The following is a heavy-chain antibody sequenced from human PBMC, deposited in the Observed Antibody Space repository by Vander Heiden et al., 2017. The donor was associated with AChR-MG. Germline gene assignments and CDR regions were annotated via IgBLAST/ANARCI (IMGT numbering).Heavy chain of an antibody. J-gene: IGHJ1*01. CDR3: ARAMDGTAMLLGIQH. V-gene: IGHV3-30-3*01. CDR1: GFIFSDFA. D-gene: IGHD5-18*01. Sequence: QVQLLESGGGVVQPERSLRLSCAASGFIFSDFAIHWVRQAPGKGLEWVAVISYDGSDKYYTDSVKGRFTISRDNSKNTLYLQMNSLRAEDTAVYYCARAMDGTAMLLGIQHWGQGTLVTVSS. CDR2: ISYDGSDK.